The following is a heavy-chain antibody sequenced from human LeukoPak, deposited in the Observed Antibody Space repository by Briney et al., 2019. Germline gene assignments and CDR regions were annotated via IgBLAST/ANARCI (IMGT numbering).Heavy chain of an antibody. CDR3: ARDRPMVRGVTSFYGMDV. V-gene: IGHV6-1*01. CDR1: GDSVSGETTA. CDR2: TYYRSKWYS. J-gene: IGHJ6*02. D-gene: IGHD3-10*01. Sequence: SQTLSLTCAISGDSVSGETTAWNWIRQSPSRGLEWLGSTYYRSKWYSDYAVSVKSRITINSDTSKNQFSLQLNSVTPEDTAVYYCARDRPMVRGVTSFYGMDVWGQGTTVTVSS.